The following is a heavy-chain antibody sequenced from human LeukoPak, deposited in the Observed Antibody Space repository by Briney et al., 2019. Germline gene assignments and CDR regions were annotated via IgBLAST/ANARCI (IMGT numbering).Heavy chain of an antibody. CDR1: GGTFSSYT. V-gene: IGHV1-69*02. Sequence: SVKVSCKASGGTFSSYTISWVRQAPGQGLEWMGRIIPILGIANYAQKFQGRVTITADKSTSTAYMELSSLRSEDTAVYYCAINIPPAHCSSTCCYTGDYWGQGTLVTVSS. J-gene: IGHJ4*02. CDR3: AINIPPAHCSSTCCYTGDY. D-gene: IGHD2-2*02. CDR2: IIPILGIA.